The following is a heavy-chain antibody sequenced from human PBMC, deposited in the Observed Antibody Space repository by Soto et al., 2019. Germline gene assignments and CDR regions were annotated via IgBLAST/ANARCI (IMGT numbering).Heavy chain of an antibody. Sequence: VKVSCKASGYTFTSYGISWVRQAPGQGLEGMGWISAYNGNTNYAQKLQGRVTMTTXXXXXXAXLXLXSXRSDXTAVYYCARVRESSGYYDYWGQGTLVTVSS. J-gene: IGHJ4*02. CDR3: ARVRESSGYYDY. V-gene: IGHV1-18*04. CDR2: ISAYNGNT. D-gene: IGHD3-22*01. CDR1: GYTFTSYG.